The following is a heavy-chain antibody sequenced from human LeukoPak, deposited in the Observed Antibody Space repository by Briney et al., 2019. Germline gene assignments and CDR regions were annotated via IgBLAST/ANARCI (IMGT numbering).Heavy chain of an antibody. CDR3: AIAAALSR. Sequence: GGSLRLSCSASGFTFSTYPMHWVRQAPGKGLEFDAAITSNGGSTYYADSVKGRFTISRDNSKNTLFLQMSSLGAEDTAVYYCAIAAALSRWGQGTLVTV. V-gene: IGHV3-64D*06. CDR1: GFTFSTYP. J-gene: IGHJ4*02. CDR2: ITSNGGST. D-gene: IGHD6-13*01.